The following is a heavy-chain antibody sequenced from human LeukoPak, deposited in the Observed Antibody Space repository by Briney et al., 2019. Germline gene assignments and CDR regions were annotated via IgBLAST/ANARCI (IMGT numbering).Heavy chain of an antibody. Sequence: GASVKVSCKASDYTFTSYGISWVRQAPGQGLEWMGWISAYNGNTNYAQKLQGRVTMTTDTSTSTAYMELRSLRSDDTAVYYCARDLVRGVFYYYYYMDVWGKGTTVTVSS. J-gene: IGHJ6*03. CDR2: ISAYNGNT. V-gene: IGHV1-18*01. D-gene: IGHD3-10*02. CDR1: DYTFTSYG. CDR3: ARDLVRGVFYYYYYMDV.